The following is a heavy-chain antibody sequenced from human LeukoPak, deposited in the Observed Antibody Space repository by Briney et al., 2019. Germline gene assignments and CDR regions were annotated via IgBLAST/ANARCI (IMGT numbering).Heavy chain of an antibody. V-gene: IGHV3-23*01. CDR1: GFTFSSYA. CDR3: AKDRMRIAVAGTDY. J-gene: IGHJ4*02. Sequence: GGSLRLSCAASGFTFSSYAMSWVRQAPGKGLEWVSAISGSGGSTYYADSVEGRFTNSRDNSKNTLYLQMNSLRAEDTAVYYCAKDRMRIAVAGTDYWGQGTLVTVSS. D-gene: IGHD6-19*01. CDR2: ISGSGGST.